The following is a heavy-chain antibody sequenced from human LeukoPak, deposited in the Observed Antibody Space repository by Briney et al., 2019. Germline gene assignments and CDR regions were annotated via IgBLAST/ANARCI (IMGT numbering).Heavy chain of an antibody. CDR2: IVVGSGNT. CDR1: GFTFTSSA. D-gene: IGHD3-22*01. CDR3: AANLPPTYYYDSSGYYLDY. V-gene: IGHV1-58*01. J-gene: IGHJ4*02. Sequence: SVKVSCKASGFTFTSSAVQWVRQARGQRLEWIGWIVVGSGNTNYAQKFQERVTITRDMSTSTAYMELSSLRSEDTAVYYCAANLPPTYYYDSSGYYLDYWGQGTLVTVSS.